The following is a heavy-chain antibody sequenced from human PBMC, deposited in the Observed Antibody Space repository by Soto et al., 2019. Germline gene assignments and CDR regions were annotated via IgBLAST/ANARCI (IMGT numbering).Heavy chain of an antibody. CDR3: ARQDGDGLFYFDD. J-gene: IGHJ4*02. V-gene: IGHV5-51*01. D-gene: IGHD4-17*01. CDR1: GYTFNIYW. Sequence: GESLKISCKGSGYTFNIYWIAWVRQMPGKGLEWMGVIYPVDSDTRYSPSFQGQVTISVDKSINTAYLQWSSLQASDTAIYYCARQDGDGLFYFDDWGQGTSVIGSS. CDR2: IYPVDSDT.